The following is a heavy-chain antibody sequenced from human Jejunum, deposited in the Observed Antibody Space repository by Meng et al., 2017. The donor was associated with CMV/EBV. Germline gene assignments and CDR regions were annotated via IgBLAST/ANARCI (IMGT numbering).Heavy chain of an antibody. D-gene: IGHD6-6*01. CDR1: GDTPTADF. J-gene: IGHJ5*02. CDR2: INSHSGAT. Sequence: CKAPGDTPTADFMFWVRQAPGQGLEWMGWINSHSGATQYAQKFQGRVTMTRDTSISTVYMDLSSLRSDDTADYYCLTYTSSSHSFGPWGQGTLVTVSS. CDR3: LTYTSSSHSFGP. V-gene: IGHV1-2*02.